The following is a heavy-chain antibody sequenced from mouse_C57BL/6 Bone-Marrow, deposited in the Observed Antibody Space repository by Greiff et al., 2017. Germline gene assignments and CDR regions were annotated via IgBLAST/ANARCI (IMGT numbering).Heavy chain of an antibody. J-gene: IGHJ4*01. D-gene: IGHD1-1*02. CDR3: ARGWLRFYYAMDY. Sequence: QVQLQQPGAELVMPGASVKLSCKASGYTFTSYWMHWVKQRPGQGLEWIGEIDPSDSYTNYNQKFKGKSTLTVDKSSSTAYMQLSSLTSEDSAVYDCARGWLRFYYAMDYWGQGTSVTVSS. V-gene: IGHV1-69*01. CDR1: GYTFTSYW. CDR2: IDPSDSYT.